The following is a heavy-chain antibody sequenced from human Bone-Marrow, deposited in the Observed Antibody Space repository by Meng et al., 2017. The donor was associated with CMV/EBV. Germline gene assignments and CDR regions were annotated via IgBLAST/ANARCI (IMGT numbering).Heavy chain of an antibody. J-gene: IGHJ4*02. Sequence: GGSLRLSCAASGFIFSRYWMSWVRQAPGKGLEWVAFIRYDGSNKYYADSVKGRFTISRDNSKNTLYLQMNSLRAEDTAVYYCAKAPGRYYDFWSGYYGFGVDYWGQGTLVTVSS. CDR3: AKAPGRYYDFWSGYYGFGVDY. V-gene: IGHV3-30*02. CDR2: IRYDGSNK. D-gene: IGHD3-3*01. CDR1: GFIFSRYW.